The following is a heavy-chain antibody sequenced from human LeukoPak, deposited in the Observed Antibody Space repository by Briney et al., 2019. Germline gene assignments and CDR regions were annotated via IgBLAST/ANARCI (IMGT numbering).Heavy chain of an antibody. CDR1: GYIFTSYY. CDR2: INPSGGST. J-gene: IGHJ4*02. D-gene: IGHD5-18*01. CDR3: ARDLGDVDTAMVEYYFDY. Sequence: ASVKVSCKASGYIFTSYYMHWVRQAPGQGLEWMGIINPSGGSTSYAQKFQGRVTMTRDTSTSTVYMELSSLRSEDTAVYYCARDLGDVDTAMVEYYFDYWGQGTLVTVSS. V-gene: IGHV1-46*01.